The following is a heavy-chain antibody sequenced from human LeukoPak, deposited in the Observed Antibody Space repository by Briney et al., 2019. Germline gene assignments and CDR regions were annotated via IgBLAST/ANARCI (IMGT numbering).Heavy chain of an antibody. Sequence: PSETLSLTCAVYGGSFSDYYWSWIRQPPGKGLEWIGEINHSGSTNYNPSLKSRVTISVDTSKKQFSLKLSSVTAADTAVYYCARVSEPTENEDWFDPWGQGTLVTVSS. CDR3: ARVSEPTENEDWFDP. CDR1: GGSFSDYY. D-gene: IGHD1-1*01. CDR2: INHSGST. J-gene: IGHJ5*02. V-gene: IGHV4-34*01.